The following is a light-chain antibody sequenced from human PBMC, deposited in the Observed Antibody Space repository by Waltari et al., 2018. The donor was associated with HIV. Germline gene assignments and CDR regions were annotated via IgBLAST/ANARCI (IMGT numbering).Light chain of an antibody. CDR2: ATS. V-gene: IGKV3-20*01. CDR3: QQYGNSLIT. Sequence: ELVLTPSPGTLSLSAGERATLSCRASQTVDTDYLAWYQQKPGQTPRLLIYATSSRATGIPDRFSGSGSGTDFTLAISRLEPEDSAVYYCQQYGNSLITFGQGTRLEI. CDR1: QTVDTDY. J-gene: IGKJ5*01.